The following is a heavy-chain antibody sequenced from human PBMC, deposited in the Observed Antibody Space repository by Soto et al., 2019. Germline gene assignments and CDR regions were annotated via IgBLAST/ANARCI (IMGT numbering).Heavy chain of an antibody. Sequence: PSETLSLTCTVSGGSISSGGYYWSWIRQHPGKCLEWIGYIYYSGSTYYNPSLKSRVTISVDTSKNQFSLKLSSVTAADTAVYYCARDGPDVLRYSDHWFDPWGQGTLVTVSS. CDR1: GGSISSGGYY. V-gene: IGHV4-31*03. D-gene: IGHD3-9*01. CDR2: IYYSGST. J-gene: IGHJ5*02. CDR3: ARDGPDVLRYSDHWFDP.